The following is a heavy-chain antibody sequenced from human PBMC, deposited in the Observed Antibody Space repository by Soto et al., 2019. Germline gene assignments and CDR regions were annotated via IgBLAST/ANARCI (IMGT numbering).Heavy chain of an antibody. J-gene: IGHJ4*02. CDR2: VFRSGSI. D-gene: IGHD1-1*01. CDR1: GGSMTTGSYS. V-gene: IGHV4-61*01. Sequence: SETLSLTCNVSGGSMTTGSYSWSWIRQPPGKGLEWIGYVFRSGSINYSPSFKSRVTISIDTSKNQFSLMLKSVTAADTAVYFCARARNRYFDYWGQGALVTVSS. CDR3: ARARNRYFDY.